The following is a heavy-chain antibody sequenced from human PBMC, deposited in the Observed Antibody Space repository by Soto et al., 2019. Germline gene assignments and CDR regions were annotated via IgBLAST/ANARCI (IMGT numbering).Heavy chain of an antibody. J-gene: IGHJ4*02. Sequence: SDTLSLTCSFSGGSIRSSAYYCGWILHPPGKVLDWIATVHYSGSTYYTPSLKNRVTISADTSNNQFSLRLNSVTAADTAVYYCARQHYYDSSGYYTWNWGQGTLVTVS. CDR1: GGSIRSSAYY. D-gene: IGHD3-22*01. CDR2: VHYSGST. V-gene: IGHV4-39*01. CDR3: ARQHYYDSSGYYTWN.